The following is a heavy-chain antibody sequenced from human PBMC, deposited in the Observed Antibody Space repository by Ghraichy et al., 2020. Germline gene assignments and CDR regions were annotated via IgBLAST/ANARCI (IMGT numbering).Heavy chain of an antibody. CDR2: ISGSGGST. J-gene: IGHJ4*02. CDR3: ARAPNYALWRFDY. V-gene: IGHV3-23*01. Sequence: GGSLRLSCAASGFTFSSYAMSWVRQAPGKGLEWVSAISGSGGSTYYADSVKGRFTISRDNSKNTLYLQMNSLRAEDTAVYYCARAPNYALWRFDYWGQGTLVTVSS. D-gene: IGHD5-24*01. CDR1: GFTFSSYA.